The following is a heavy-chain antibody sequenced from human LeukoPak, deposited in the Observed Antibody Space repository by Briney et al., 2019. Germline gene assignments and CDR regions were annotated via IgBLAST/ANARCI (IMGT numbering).Heavy chain of an antibody. V-gene: IGHV4-39*07. CDR1: GGSISSSSYY. J-gene: IGHJ4*02. CDR2: IYYSGST. D-gene: IGHD5-18*01. Sequence: SETLSLTCTVSGGSISSSSYYWGWIRQPPGKGLEWIGSIYYSGSTYYNPSLKSRVTISVDTSKNQFSLKLSSVTAADTAVYYCASPRPGNGYSYGYWGQGTLVTVSS. CDR3: ASPRPGNGYSYGY.